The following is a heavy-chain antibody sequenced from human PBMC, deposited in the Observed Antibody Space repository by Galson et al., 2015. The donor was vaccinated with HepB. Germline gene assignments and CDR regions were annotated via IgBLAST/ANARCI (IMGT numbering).Heavy chain of an antibody. CDR3: VFLRGNDLKPLDY. J-gene: IGHJ4*02. CDR2: ISYDGSKT. CDR1: GFTFSSYG. V-gene: IGHV3-30*03. D-gene: IGHD4-23*01. Sequence: LRLSCAASGFTFSSYGMHWVRQAPGKGLEWVAVISYDGSKTYYADSVKGRITISRDKSKNTLYLQMNSLRGEDTAVYYCVFLRGNDLKPLDYWGQGTLVTVSS.